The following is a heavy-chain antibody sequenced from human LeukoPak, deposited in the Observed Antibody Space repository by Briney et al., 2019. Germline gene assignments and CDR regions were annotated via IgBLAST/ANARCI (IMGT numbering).Heavy chain of an antibody. CDR1: GYTFTNYG. CDR3: ARGPATVLRYFDWIIDY. CDR2: ISGYNGNT. J-gene: IGHJ4*02. Sequence: ASVKVSCKASGYTFTNYGISWVRQAPGQGLEWMGWISGYNGNTKYAQKFQGRVTMTTDTSTSTAYMELSRLRSDDTAVYYCARGPATVLRYFDWIIDYWGQGTLVTVSS. D-gene: IGHD3-9*01. V-gene: IGHV1-18*01.